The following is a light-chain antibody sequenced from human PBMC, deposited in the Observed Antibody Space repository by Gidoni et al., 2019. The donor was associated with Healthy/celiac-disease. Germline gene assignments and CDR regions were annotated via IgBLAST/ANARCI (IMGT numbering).Light chain of an antibody. CDR2: AAS. V-gene: IGKV1-39*01. Sequence: DIQMTQSPSSLSASVGDRVTITCRASKRISSYLNWYHQKPGKAPKLLIYAASSLQSGVPSRFSGSGSVTDFTLTISSLQPEDFATYYCQQSYSTPPSFGQGTKVEI. CDR1: KRISSY. J-gene: IGKJ1*01. CDR3: QQSYSTPPS.